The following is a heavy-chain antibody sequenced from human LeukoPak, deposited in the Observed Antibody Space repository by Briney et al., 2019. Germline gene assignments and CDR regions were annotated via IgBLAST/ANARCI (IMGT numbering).Heavy chain of an antibody. CDR1: GYTLSNYC. CDR3: AKDPRNILTGDYDDFDI. J-gene: IGHJ3*02. Sequence: ASVKVSCKASGYTLSNYCMHWVRQAPGQGLEWMGMFNPTYDIPIYAQTFEGRVTMTRDMSTSTAYMELSTLRSDDTAVYFCAKDPRNILTGDYDDFDIWGQGTMVIVSS. V-gene: IGHV1-46*01. CDR2: FNPTYDIP. D-gene: IGHD3-9*01.